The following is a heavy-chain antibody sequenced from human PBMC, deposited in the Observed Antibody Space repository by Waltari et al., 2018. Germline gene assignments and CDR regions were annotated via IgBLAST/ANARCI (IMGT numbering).Heavy chain of an antibody. CDR2: INHSGST. Sequence: QVQLQQWGAGLLKPSETLSLTCAVYGGSFSGSYWSWIRQPPGKGLEWIGEINHSGSTNYNPSLKSRVTISVDTSKNQFSLKLSSVTAADTAVYYCAILGAKRRGGDAPWGQGTLVTVSS. CDR1: GGSFSGSY. CDR3: AILGAKRRGGDAP. J-gene: IGHJ5*02. D-gene: IGHD2-21*02. V-gene: IGHV4-34*01.